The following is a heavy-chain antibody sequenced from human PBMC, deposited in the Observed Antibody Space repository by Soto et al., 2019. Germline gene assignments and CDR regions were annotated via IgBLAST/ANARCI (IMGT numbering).Heavy chain of an antibody. Sequence: PGGYLLLACAASVFTFTRYSMNWVRQAPGKGLDWVSSISSTTNYIYYGDSMRGRFTISRDNAKNSLYLEMNSLRAEDTAVYYCERESEDLTSNFDYWGQGTMVTVSS. CDR1: VFTFTRYS. CDR3: ERESEDLTSNFDY. J-gene: IGHJ4*02. V-gene: IGHV3-21*06. CDR2: ISSTTNYI.